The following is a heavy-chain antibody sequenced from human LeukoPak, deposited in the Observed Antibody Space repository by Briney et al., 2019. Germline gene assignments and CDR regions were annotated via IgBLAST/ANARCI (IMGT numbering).Heavy chain of an antibody. D-gene: IGHD2-2*01. CDR1: GFTFCGYE. J-gene: IGHJ3*02. Sequence: GGSLRFSCAASGFTFCGYEMNWVRQAPGMGLEWISYICTTTTNYADSVKGRFTITRDAARSSLYLKMNSLRVEDTAFYYCARGDQLPAGSMFAFDIWGQGAMISVSS. CDR2: ICTTTT. CDR3: ARGDQLPAGSMFAFDI. V-gene: IGHV3-48*03.